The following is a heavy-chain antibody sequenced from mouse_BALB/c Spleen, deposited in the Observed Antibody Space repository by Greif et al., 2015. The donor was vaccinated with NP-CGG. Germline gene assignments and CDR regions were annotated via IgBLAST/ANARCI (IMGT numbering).Heavy chain of an antibody. CDR2: IDPANGNT. CDR3: ALYYYGSSGFDY. V-gene: IGHV14-3*02. J-gene: IGHJ2*01. CDR1: GFNIKDTY. Sequence: EVQLQQSGAELVKPGASVKLSCTASGFNIKDTYMHWVKQRPEQGLEWIGRIDPANGNTKYDPKSQGKATITADTSSNTAYLQLSSLTSEDTAVYYCALYYYGSSGFDYWGQGTTLTVSS. D-gene: IGHD1-1*01.